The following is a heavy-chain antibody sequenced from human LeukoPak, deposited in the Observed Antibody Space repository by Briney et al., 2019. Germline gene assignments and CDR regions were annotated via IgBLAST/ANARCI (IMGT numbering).Heavy chain of an antibody. V-gene: IGHV3-7*05. CDR2: IKQDGSEK. CDR3: ARPSSGWLGDDAFDI. CDR1: GFTFSSYW. Sequence: GGSLRLSCAASGFTFSSYWMSWVRQAPGKGLEWLANIKQDGSEKYYVDSVKGRFTISRDNAKNSLYLQMNSLRAEDTAVYYCARPSSGWLGDDAFDIWGQGTMVTVSS. J-gene: IGHJ3*02. D-gene: IGHD6-19*01.